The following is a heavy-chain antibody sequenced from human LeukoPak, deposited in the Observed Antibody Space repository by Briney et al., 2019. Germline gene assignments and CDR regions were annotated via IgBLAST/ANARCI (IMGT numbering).Heavy chain of an antibody. Sequence: GASVKVSCKASGYTFTGYYMHWVRQAPGQGLEWMGWINPNSGGTNYAQKFQGRVTMTRNTSISTAYMELSSLRSEDTAVYYCARFPSICSSTSCLLDAFDIWGQGTMVTVSS. CDR2: INPNSGGT. CDR3: ARFPSICSSTSCLLDAFDI. CDR1: GYTFTGYY. J-gene: IGHJ3*02. D-gene: IGHD2-2*01. V-gene: IGHV1-2*02.